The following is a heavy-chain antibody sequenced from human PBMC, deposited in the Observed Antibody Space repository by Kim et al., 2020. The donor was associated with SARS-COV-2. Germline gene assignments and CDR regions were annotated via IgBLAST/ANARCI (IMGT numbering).Heavy chain of an antibody. Sequence: GRFTISRDNAKNSLYLQMNSLRDEDTAVYYCARDLTVRGVIITPFYYFDYWGQGTLVTVSS. V-gene: IGHV3-48*02. D-gene: IGHD3-10*01. CDR3: ARDLTVRGVIITPFYYFDY. J-gene: IGHJ4*02.